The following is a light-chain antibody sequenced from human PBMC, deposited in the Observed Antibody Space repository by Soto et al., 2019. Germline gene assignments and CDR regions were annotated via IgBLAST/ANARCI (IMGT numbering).Light chain of an antibody. CDR3: HQRYNWPRVN. J-gene: IGKJ5*01. Sequence: EIVLAQSPSTLSVSPVERVTLSCRATQTIGNKLAWYLQRPGQAPRLLMYGASTRATGVPARFSGSGSETEFTLTITSLEPEDFAVYFCHQRYNWPRVNFGQGTRLEIK. V-gene: IGKV3-15*01. CDR2: GAS. CDR1: QTIGNK.